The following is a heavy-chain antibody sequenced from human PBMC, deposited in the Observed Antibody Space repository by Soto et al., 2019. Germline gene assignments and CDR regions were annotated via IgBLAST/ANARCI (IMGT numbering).Heavy chain of an antibody. CDR2: ISGSGGGT. Sequence: SLRLSCAASGFNFNNYAMSWVRQAPGKGLEWVSSISGSGGGTYYRDSVKGRFAISRDNSKNTLYLQMSSLRAEDTAVYYCAKLCWISASCPRTDWGQGALVTVSS. J-gene: IGHJ4*02. V-gene: IGHV3-23*01. D-gene: IGHD2-2*01. CDR3: AKLCWISASCPRTD. CDR1: GFNFNNYA.